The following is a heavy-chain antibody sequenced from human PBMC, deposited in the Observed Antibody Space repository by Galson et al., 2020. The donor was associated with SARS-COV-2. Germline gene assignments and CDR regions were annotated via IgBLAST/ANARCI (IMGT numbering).Heavy chain of an antibody. J-gene: IGHJ6*01. Sequence: QLGESLKISCAASGFTFSSYAMHWVRQAPGKGLEWVAVISYDGSNKYYADPVKGRFTISRDNSKNTLYLQMNSLRAEDTAVYYCARVASRAVAGYYYY. CDR3: ARVASRAVAGYYYY. CDR1: GFTFSSYA. D-gene: IGHD6-19*01. CDR2: ISYDGSNK. V-gene: IGHV3-30*04.